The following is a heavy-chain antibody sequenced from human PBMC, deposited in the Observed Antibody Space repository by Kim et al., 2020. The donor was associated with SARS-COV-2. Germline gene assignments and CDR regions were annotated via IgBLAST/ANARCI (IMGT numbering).Heavy chain of an antibody. CDR2: ISYDGSNK. V-gene: IGHV3-30-3*01. J-gene: IGHJ4*02. Sequence: GGSLRLSCAASGFTFSSYAMHWVRQAPGKGLEWVAVISYDGSNKYYADSVKGRFTISRDNSKNTLYLQMNSLRAEDTAVYYCARGVKVGATKADYFDYWGQGTLVTVSS. CDR3: ARGVKVGATKADYFDY. CDR1: GFTFSSYA. D-gene: IGHD1-26*01.